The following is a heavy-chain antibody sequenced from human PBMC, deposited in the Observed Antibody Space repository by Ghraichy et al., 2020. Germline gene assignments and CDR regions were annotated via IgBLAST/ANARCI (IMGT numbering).Heavy chain of an antibody. V-gene: IGHV4-31*03. Sequence: SETLSLTCTVSGGSISSGGYYWSWIRQHPGKGLEWIGYIYYSGSTYYNPSLKSRVTISVDTSKNQFSLKLSSVTAADTAVYYCARGGGDYAGYFQHWGQGTLVTVSS. J-gene: IGHJ1*01. CDR3: ARGGGDYAGYFQH. CDR1: GGSISSGGYY. D-gene: IGHD4-17*01. CDR2: IYYSGST.